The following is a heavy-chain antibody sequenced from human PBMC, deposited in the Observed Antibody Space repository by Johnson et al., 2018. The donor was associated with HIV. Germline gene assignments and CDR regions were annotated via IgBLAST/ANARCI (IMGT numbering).Heavy chain of an antibody. CDR1: GFTFSSYG. CDR2: IRYDGSNK. D-gene: IGHD2-21*01. Sequence: QVLLVESGGGVVQPGGSLRLSCAASGFTFSSYGMHWVRQAPGKGLEWVAFIRYDGSNKYYADSVKGRFTISRDNSKNTLYLQMNSLRAEDTAVYYCAREVHIVVVSSFRWAFDIWGQGTLVTVSS. CDR3: AREVHIVVVSSFRWAFDI. V-gene: IGHV3-30*02. J-gene: IGHJ3*02.